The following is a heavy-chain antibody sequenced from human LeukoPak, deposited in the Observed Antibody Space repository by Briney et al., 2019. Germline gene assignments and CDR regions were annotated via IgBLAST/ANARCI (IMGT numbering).Heavy chain of an antibody. CDR3: ARDYSATRVWGSYRPGNFGY. Sequence: GGSLRLSCAASGFTFSSYAMHWVRQAPGKGLEWVAVISYDGSNKYYADSVKGRFTISRDNSKNTLYLQMNSLRAEDTAVYYCARDYSATRVWGSYRPGNFGYWGQGALVTVSS. V-gene: IGHV3-30*04. CDR1: GFTFSSYA. J-gene: IGHJ4*02. D-gene: IGHD3-16*02. CDR2: ISYDGSNK.